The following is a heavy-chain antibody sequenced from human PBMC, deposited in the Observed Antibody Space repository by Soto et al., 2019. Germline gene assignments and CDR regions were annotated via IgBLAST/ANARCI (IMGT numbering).Heavy chain of an antibody. D-gene: IGHD6-6*01. V-gene: IGHV1-46*01. CDR2: INPSGGST. CDR1: GYTFTSYY. CDR3: AREKSSSSTPFSSSADYYYYGMDV. Sequence: GASVNVSCKASGYTFTSYYMHWVRQAPGQGXEWMGIINPSGGSTSYAQKFQGRVTMTRDTSTSTVYMELSSLRSEDTAVYYCAREKSSSSTPFSSSADYYYYGMDVWGQGATVTVSS. J-gene: IGHJ6*02.